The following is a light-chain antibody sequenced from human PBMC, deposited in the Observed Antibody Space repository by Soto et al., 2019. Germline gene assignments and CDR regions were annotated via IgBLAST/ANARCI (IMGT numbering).Light chain of an antibody. CDR1: QSVSSN. Sequence: EIVMTQSPATLSVSPGERATLSCRASQSVSSNLAWYQQKPGQAPRLLIYGASTRATGIPARFSGSGSGTEFTLTISSLQPEDIATYFCHQYDNLSQTFGPGTKVDIK. V-gene: IGKV3-15*01. J-gene: IGKJ3*01. CDR2: GAS. CDR3: HQYDNLSQT.